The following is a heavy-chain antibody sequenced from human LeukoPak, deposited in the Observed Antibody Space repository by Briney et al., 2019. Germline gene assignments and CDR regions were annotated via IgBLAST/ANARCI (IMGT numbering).Heavy chain of an antibody. CDR3: ARDSPITMVRGVYYYYMDV. Sequence: ASVKVSCKASGYTFTSYGISWVRQAPGQGLEWMGWINPNSGGTNYAQKFQGRVTMTRDTSISTAYMELSRLRSDDTAVYYCARDSPITMVRGVYYYYMDVWGKGTTVTVSS. CDR2: INPNSGGT. J-gene: IGHJ6*03. D-gene: IGHD3-10*01. CDR1: GYTFTSYG. V-gene: IGHV1-2*02.